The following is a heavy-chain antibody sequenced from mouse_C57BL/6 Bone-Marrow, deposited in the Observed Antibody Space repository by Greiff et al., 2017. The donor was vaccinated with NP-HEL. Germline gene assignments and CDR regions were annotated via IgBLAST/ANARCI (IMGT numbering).Heavy chain of an antibody. CDR2: IRNKANGYTT. D-gene: IGHD6-5*01. V-gene: IGHV7-3*01. CDR3: ARYTPLYGSLYYYAMDY. J-gene: IGHJ4*01. CDR1: GFTFTDYY. Sequence: EVMLVESGGGLVQPGGSLSLSCAASGFTFTDYYMSWVRQPPGKALEWLGFIRNKANGYTTEYSASVKGRFTISRDTSQSILYLQMNALRAEDSATYYCARYTPLYGSLYYYAMDYWGQGTSVTVSS.